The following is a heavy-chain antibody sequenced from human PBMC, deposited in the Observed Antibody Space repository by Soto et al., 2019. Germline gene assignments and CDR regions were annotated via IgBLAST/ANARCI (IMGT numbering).Heavy chain of an antibody. J-gene: IGHJ4*02. V-gene: IGHV4-59*01. Sequence: SETLSLTCTVSGGSISSYYWSWIRQPPGKGLEWIGYIYYSGSTNYNPSLKSRVTISVDTSKNQFSLKLSSVTAADAAVYYCARGRGYSYGNFDYWGQGTLVTVSS. CDR2: IYYSGST. CDR1: GGSISSYY. D-gene: IGHD5-18*01. CDR3: ARGRGYSYGNFDY.